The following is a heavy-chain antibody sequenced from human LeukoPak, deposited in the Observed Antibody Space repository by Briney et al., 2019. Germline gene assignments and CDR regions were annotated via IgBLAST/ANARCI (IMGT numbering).Heavy chain of an antibody. J-gene: IGHJ6*04. CDR2: ISSSGSTI. V-gene: IGHV3-48*03. D-gene: IGHD1-26*01. Sequence: GGSLRLSCAASGFTFSSYEMNWVRQAPGKGLEWVSYISSSGSTIYYADSVKGRLTVSRDNAKNSLYLQMNSLRAEDTAVYYCAREFGELRSYGMDVWGKGTTVTVSS. CDR1: GFTFSSYE. CDR3: AREFGELRSYGMDV.